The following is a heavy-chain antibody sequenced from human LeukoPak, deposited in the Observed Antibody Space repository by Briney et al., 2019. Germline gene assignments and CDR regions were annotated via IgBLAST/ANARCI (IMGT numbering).Heavy chain of an antibody. D-gene: IGHD3-22*01. CDR1: GYTFTGYY. Sequence: ASVKVSCKASGYTFTGYYMHWVQQAPGQGLEWMGWINPNSGGTNYAQKFQGRVTMTRDTSISTAYMELSRLRSDDTAVYYCASRNWTMIVVYYYYMDVWGKGTTVTVSS. J-gene: IGHJ6*03. CDR3: ASRNWTMIVVYYYYMDV. V-gene: IGHV1-2*02. CDR2: INPNSGGT.